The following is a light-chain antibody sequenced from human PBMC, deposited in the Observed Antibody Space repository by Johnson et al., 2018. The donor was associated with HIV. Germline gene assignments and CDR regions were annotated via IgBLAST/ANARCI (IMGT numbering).Light chain of an antibody. Sequence: QSVLTQPPSVSAAPGQKVTISCSGGRSNIGNNYVSWYQQLPGTTPKLLMYEDNERPSGIPDRFSGSKSGTSATLGISGLQTGDEADYFCGTWDSRLSALAFGTGTKVTVL. CDR2: EDN. V-gene: IGLV1-51*02. J-gene: IGLJ1*01. CDR1: RSNIGNNY. CDR3: GTWDSRLSALA.